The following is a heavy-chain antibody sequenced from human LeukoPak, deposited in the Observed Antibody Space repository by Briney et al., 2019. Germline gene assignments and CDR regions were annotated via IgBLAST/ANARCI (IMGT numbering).Heavy chain of an antibody. CDR2: ISSSSSYI. Sequence: GGSLRLSCAASGFTFSSYSMNWVRQAPGRGLEWVSSISSSSSYIYYADSVKGRFTISRDNAKNSLYLQMNSLRAEDTAVYYCARDQGSEMATISNFDYWGQGTLVTVSS. CDR3: ARDQGSEMATISNFDY. J-gene: IGHJ4*02. D-gene: IGHD5-24*01. V-gene: IGHV3-21*01. CDR1: GFTFSSYS.